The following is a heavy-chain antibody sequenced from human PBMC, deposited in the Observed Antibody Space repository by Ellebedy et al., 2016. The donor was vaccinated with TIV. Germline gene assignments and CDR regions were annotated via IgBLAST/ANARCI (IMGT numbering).Heavy chain of an antibody. CDR3: TRDLTNPVRGDY. CDR1: GGTFSSYA. V-gene: IGHV1-69*13. J-gene: IGHJ4*02. D-gene: IGHD2-8*01. Sequence: AASVKVSCKASGGTFSSYAISWVRQAPGQGLEWMGGIIPIFGTANYAQKFQGRVTITADESTSIAYMELSSLRSEDTAVYYCTRDLTNPVRGDYWGQGTLVTVSS. CDR2: IIPIFGTA.